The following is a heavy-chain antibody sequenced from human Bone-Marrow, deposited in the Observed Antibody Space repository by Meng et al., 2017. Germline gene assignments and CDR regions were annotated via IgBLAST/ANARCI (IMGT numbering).Heavy chain of an antibody. J-gene: IGHJ4*02. D-gene: IGHD1-26*01. V-gene: IGHV3-71*01. CDR2: IRSKAYGGTT. CDR3: ARDPDELLGANFHF. Sequence: GGSLRLSCAASGFTVSSNYMSWVRQAPGKGLEWVGFIRSKAYGGTTEYAASVKGRFTISRDDSKSIAYLQMNSLKTEDTAIYYCARDPDELLGANFHFWDQAILVTVSS. CDR1: GFTVSSNY.